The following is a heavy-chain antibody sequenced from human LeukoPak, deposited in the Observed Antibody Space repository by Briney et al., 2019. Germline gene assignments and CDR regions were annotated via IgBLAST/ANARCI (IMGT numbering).Heavy chain of an antibody. Sequence: GGSLRLSCAASGFTFSSYAMSWIRQAPGKGLEWVSYITNSASTIYYADSVKGRFTISRDNAKNSLYLQMNSLRAEDTAVYYCARDLTATGVSDYWGQGTLVTVSS. J-gene: IGHJ4*02. D-gene: IGHD6-25*01. V-gene: IGHV3-11*04. CDR3: ARDLTATGVSDY. CDR2: ITNSASTI. CDR1: GFTFSSYA.